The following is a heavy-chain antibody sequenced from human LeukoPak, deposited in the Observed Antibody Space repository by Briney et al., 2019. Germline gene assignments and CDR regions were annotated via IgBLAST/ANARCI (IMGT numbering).Heavy chain of an antibody. CDR3: AKGKGAMVRGVTPSPFDY. D-gene: IGHD3-10*01. CDR1: GFTFSSYG. J-gene: IGHJ4*02. CDR2: ISYDGSNT. Sequence: GGSLRLSCAASGFTFSSYGMHWVRQAPGKGLEWVSVISYDGSNTYYADSVKGRFTISRDNSKNPLYLQMNSLSAEDTAVYYCAKGKGAMVRGVTPSPFDYWGQGTLVTVSS. V-gene: IGHV3-30*18.